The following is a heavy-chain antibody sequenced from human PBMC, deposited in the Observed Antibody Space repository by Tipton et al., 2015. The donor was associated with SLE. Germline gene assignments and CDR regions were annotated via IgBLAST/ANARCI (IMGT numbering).Heavy chain of an antibody. V-gene: IGHV4-31*03. J-gene: IGHJ4*02. CDR1: GGSISSGGYY. Sequence: TLSLTCTVSGGSISSGGYYWSWIRQHPGKGLEWIGYIDYSGSTYYNPSLKSRVTISVDTSKNQFSLKLSPVTAADTAVYYCARVPTDYGDYHFDYWGQGILVTVSS. CDR2: IDYSGST. D-gene: IGHD4-17*01. CDR3: ARVPTDYGDYHFDY.